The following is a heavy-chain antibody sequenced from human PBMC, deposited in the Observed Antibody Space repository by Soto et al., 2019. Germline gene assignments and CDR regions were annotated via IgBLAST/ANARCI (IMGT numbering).Heavy chain of an antibody. Sequence: QVQLVQSGAEVKKPGSSVKVSCKASGGTFSSYAISWVRQAPGQGLEWMGGIIPIFGTANYAQKFQGRVTITADESTSTAYMELSSLRSEDTAVYYCARDGGQKVQLGVQRELYYYGMDVWGQGTTVTVSS. CDR2: IIPIFGTA. J-gene: IGHJ6*02. CDR1: GGTFSSYA. CDR3: ARDGGQKVQLGVQRELYYYGMDV. D-gene: IGHD1-1*01. V-gene: IGHV1-69*01.